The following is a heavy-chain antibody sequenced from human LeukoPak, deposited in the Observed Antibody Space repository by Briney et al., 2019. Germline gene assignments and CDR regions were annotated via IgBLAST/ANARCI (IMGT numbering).Heavy chain of an antibody. J-gene: IGHJ4*02. CDR3: ARDMYNWNYVVFHEYYFDY. CDR2: ISSSSSYI. V-gene: IGHV3-21*01. CDR1: GFAFSNYN. Sequence: GGSLRLSCAVSGFAFSNYNMNWVRQAPGKGLEWVASISSSSSYIYYADSVKGRFTISRDNAKNSLYLQMNSLRAEDTAVYYCARDMYNWNYVVFHEYYFDYWGQGTLVTVSS. D-gene: IGHD1-7*01.